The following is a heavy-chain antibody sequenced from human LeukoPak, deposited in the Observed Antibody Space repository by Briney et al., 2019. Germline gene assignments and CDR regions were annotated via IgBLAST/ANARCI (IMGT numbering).Heavy chain of an antibody. J-gene: IGHJ4*02. V-gene: IGHV3-23*01. Sequence: GGSLRLSCVVSGISLSNYDMTWVRQAPGKGLEWVSYISERGGSTTYADSVKGRFTISRDTSLNTLYLQMNSLRAEDTAVYYCAEIMVKRTYYFDYWGQGTLVTVSS. CDR3: AEIMVKRTYYFDY. CDR2: ISERGGST. CDR1: GISLSNYD. D-gene: IGHD2-8*01.